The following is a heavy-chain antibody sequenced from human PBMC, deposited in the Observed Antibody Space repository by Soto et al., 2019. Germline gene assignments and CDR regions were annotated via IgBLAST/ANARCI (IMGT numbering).Heavy chain of an antibody. J-gene: IGHJ5*02. CDR2: ISYDGSNK. CDR1: GFTFRRYA. V-gene: IGHV3-30-3*01. D-gene: IGHD3-9*01. CDR3: AKDGNPIPYLTGYYRLVWFDP. Sequence: VQSLRLAGAASGFTFRRYAMHWVRQAPGKGLGGVAVISYDGSNKYYADSVKGRFTISRDNSKNTLYLQMNSLRAEDTAVYYCAKDGNPIPYLTGYYRLVWFDPWGQGILVTV.